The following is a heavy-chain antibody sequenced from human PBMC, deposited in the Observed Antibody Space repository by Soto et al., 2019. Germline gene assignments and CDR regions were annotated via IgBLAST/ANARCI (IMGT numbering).Heavy chain of an antibody. D-gene: IGHD3-16*01. CDR3: ASTKGGAFDI. V-gene: IGHV3-21*01. Sequence: GWSLRRSGAACGFSISSYAINWVRESPWKGLECVSSIGSYSSDMFYADSVKGRFSISRDNAKNSLYLQMNSLRAEDTAVYYCASTKGGAFDILRQGKM. CDR1: GFSISSYA. CDR2: IGSYSSDM. J-gene: IGHJ3*02.